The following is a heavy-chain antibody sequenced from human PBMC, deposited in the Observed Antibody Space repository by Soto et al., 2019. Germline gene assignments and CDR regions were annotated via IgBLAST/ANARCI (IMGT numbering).Heavy chain of an antibody. V-gene: IGHV1-69*01. CDR2: VSPPFRTS. D-gene: IGHD3-10*01. Sequence: QVQLVQSGAEVKKPGSSVKVSCKTSGVSFNNNGIGWVRQAPGHGLEWMGGVSPPFRTSNYARKFQGRISITAGASTGTVNMELSSLTSEDTAQYYCARVLYYGSGSYSPYGMAVWGQGTRVTVSS. CDR3: ARVLYYGSGSYSPYGMAV. CDR1: GVSFNNNG. J-gene: IGHJ6*02.